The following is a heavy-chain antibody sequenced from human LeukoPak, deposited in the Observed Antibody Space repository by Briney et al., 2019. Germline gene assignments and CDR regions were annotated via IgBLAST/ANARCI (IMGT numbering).Heavy chain of an antibody. V-gene: IGHV3-23*01. CDR3: AKDRSPSGSYDLA. J-gene: IGHJ4*02. D-gene: IGHD1-26*01. CDR1: GFTFSSYA. CDR2: ISDSGGTT. Sequence: PGASLRLSCAASGFTFSSYAMSWVRQAPGKGLEWVAVISDSGGTTFYADSVKGRFTISRDNSKNTLFLQMNSLRAEDTAVYYCAKDRSPSGSYDLAWGQGTLVTVSS.